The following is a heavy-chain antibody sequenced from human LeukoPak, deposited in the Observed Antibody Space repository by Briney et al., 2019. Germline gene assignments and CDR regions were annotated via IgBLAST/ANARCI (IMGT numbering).Heavy chain of an antibody. CDR2: IYPGDSDT. Sequence: GESLKISCKGSGYSFTSYWIGWVRQMPGKGLEWMGIIYPGDSDTRYSPSFQGQVTISADKSISTAYLQWSSLKASDTAMYYCARRRYDFWSGFYYFDYWGQGTLVTVSS. J-gene: IGHJ4*02. D-gene: IGHD3-3*01. CDR1: GYSFTSYW. V-gene: IGHV5-51*01. CDR3: ARRRYDFWSGFYYFDY.